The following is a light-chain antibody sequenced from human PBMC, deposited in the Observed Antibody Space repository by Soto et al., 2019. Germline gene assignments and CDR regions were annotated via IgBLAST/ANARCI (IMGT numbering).Light chain of an antibody. CDR3: QQYNSYSQT. Sequence: DIQMTQSPSTLPASVGDRVTITCRASQSVSWWLAWYQQKPGKAPKLLIYDASSLESGVPSRFTGSGSGTEFTLTISSLQPDDVATYYCQQYNSYSQTFGQGTMVELK. CDR2: DAS. CDR1: QSVSWW. J-gene: IGKJ1*01. V-gene: IGKV1-5*01.